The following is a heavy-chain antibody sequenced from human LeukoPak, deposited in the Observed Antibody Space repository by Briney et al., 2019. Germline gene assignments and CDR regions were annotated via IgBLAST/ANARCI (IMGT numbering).Heavy chain of an antibody. V-gene: IGHV4-59*11. CDR2: IYNSGSGST. CDR3: ARGGHYGLDY. J-gene: IGHJ4*02. D-gene: IGHD3-10*01. Sequence: NPSETLSLTCIVSGGSISGHYWSWIRQHPGMGLEWIGYIYNSGSGSTNYNPSLKSRVTISVDTSKNQFSLKLSSVTAADTAVYYCARGGHYGLDYWGQGTLVTVSS. CDR1: GGSISGHY.